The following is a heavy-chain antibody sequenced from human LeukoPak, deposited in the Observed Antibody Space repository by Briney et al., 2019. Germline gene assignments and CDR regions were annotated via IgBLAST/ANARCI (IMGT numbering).Heavy chain of an antibody. CDR2: ISGSGGST. CDR1: GFTFSSYA. CDR3: ARGGYSGYDCDY. D-gene: IGHD5-12*01. Sequence: GGSLRLSCAASGFTFSSYAMSWVRQPPGKGLEWVSAISGSGGSTYYADSVKGRFTISRDNSKNTLYLQMNSLRAEDTAVYYCARGGYSGYDCDYWGQGTLVTVSS. V-gene: IGHV3-23*01. J-gene: IGHJ4*02.